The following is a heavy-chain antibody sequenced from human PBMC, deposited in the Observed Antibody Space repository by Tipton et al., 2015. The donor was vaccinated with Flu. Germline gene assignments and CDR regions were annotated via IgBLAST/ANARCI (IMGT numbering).Heavy chain of an antibody. CDR3: ARAIRATAGRYFDY. CDR1: GGSINSSHW. D-gene: IGHD6-13*01. CDR2: ISHFGIT. Sequence: TLSLTCAVSGGSINSSHWWSWVRQPPGKGLEWIGEISHFGITNYSPSLKSRVTISVDTSKNQFSLRLSSVTAADAAVYYCARAIRATAGRYFDYWGQGTPVTVSS. J-gene: IGHJ4*02. V-gene: IGHV4-4*02.